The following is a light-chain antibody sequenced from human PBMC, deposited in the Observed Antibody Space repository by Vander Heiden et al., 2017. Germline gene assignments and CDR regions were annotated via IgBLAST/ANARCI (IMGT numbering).Light chain of an antibody. J-gene: IGKJ4*01. CDR1: QGIRNN. CDR2: GDS. Sequence: MQSTQSRSHMFASLRVRGTNICRASQGIRNNLTWYQQKPRKGPQLLIYGDSNLQSGVPSRFSGSGSDTEFTLTITSLQPEDFATYYCLRDYHYLTFGGGTKVVMK. V-gene: IGKV1-6*01. CDR3: LRDYHYLT.